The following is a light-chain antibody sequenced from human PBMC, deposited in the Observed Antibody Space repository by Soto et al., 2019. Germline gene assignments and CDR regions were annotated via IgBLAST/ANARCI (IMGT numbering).Light chain of an antibody. V-gene: IGKV3-11*01. CDR2: DAS. J-gene: IGKJ2*01. CDR1: QSVSSY. Sequence: EIVLTQYPATLSLSPGERATLSCRASQSVSSYLAWYQQKPGQAPRLLIYDASNRATGIPARFSGSGSGTDFTLTISSLEPEDFAVYYCQQRSNWPSRYTFGQGTKLEIK. CDR3: QQRSNWPSRYT.